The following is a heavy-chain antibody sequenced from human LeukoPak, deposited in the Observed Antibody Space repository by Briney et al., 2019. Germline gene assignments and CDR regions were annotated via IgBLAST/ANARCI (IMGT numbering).Heavy chain of an antibody. D-gene: IGHD6-13*01. CDR1: GFTFSGYA. CDR2: ISYDGNDR. J-gene: IGHJ4*02. V-gene: IGHV3-30*04. CDR3: VRFPPKVVIAVAANF. Sequence: QPGGSLRLSCAASGFTFSGYAMHWVRQAPGKGLEWVAVISYDGNDRFYADPVKGRFTISRDNSKNTLYLQMNSLRAEDTAVYYCVRFPPKVVIAVAANFWGQGTLVTVSS.